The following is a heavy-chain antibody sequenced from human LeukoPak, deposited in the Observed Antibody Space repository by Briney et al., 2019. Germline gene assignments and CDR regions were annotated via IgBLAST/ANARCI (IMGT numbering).Heavy chain of an antibody. Sequence: GGSLRLSCAASGFTFSSYAMNWVRQAPGKGLEWISYISDSRTTIYYADSVKGRFTTSRDNAKNSLRLQMNSLRVEDTAVYYCVRDQGAPDYWGQGTLVTVSS. CDR1: GFTFSSYA. CDR3: VRDQGAPDY. D-gene: IGHD1-26*01. V-gene: IGHV3-48*01. CDR2: ISDSRTTI. J-gene: IGHJ4*02.